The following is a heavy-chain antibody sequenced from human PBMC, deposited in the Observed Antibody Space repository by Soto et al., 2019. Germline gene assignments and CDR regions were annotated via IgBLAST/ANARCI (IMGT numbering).Heavy chain of an antibody. CDR1: GFSLTTRGVG. J-gene: IGHJ5*02. Sequence: QITLKESGPTLVKPTQTLTLTCTFSGFSLTTRGVGVGWIRQPPGKALECLALIYWDDDKRYSPSLQSRLSITKDTYKNQVVLTMTNVTPVDTDTYYFAHNPNYYQYDWFDPWGKGTLVSVSS. D-gene: IGHD3-16*01. CDR3: AHNPNYYQYDWFDP. V-gene: IGHV2-5*02. CDR2: IYWDDDK.